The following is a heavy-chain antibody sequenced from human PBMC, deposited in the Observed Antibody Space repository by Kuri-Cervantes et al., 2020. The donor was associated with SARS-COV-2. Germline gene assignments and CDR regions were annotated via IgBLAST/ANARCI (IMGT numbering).Heavy chain of an antibody. CDR1: GGSFSGYY. V-gene: IGHV4-34*01. CDR2: INHSGST. D-gene: IGHD3-10*01. CDR3: ARDHELLWFGELLSFLDV. J-gene: IGHJ6*04. Sequence: SETLSLTCAVYGGSFSGYYWSWIRQPPGKGLEWIGEINHSGSTNYNPSLKSRVTISVDTSKNQFSLKLSSVTAADTAVYYCARDHELLWFGELLSFLDVWGKGTTVTVSS.